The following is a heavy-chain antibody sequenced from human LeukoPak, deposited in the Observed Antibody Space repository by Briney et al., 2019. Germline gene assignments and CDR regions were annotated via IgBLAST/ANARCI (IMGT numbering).Heavy chain of an antibody. Sequence: ASVKVSCKASGYTFTSYYMHWVRQAPGQGLEWMGIINPSGGSTSYAQKFQGRVTMTRDMSTSTVYMELSSLRSEDTAVYYCASQWLVRALDYWGQGTLVTVSS. V-gene: IGHV1-46*01. CDR1: GYTFTSYY. D-gene: IGHD6-19*01. CDR3: ASQWLVRALDY. CDR2: INPSGGST. J-gene: IGHJ4*02.